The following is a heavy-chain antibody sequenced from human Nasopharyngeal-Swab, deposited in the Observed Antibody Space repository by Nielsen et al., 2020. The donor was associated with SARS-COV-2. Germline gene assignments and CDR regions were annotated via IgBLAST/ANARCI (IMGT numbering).Heavy chain of an antibody. CDR3: ARDLEAAASYYYFYMDV. J-gene: IGHJ6*03. D-gene: IGHD2-15*01. V-gene: IGHV1-46*01. CDR2: INPSGGRT. Sequence: WVRQASGQGTVGMGTINPSGGRTAYAQKFQGRVTMTRDTSTSTVYMELSSLRSDDTAVYYCARDLEAAASYYYFYMDVWGKGTTVTVSS.